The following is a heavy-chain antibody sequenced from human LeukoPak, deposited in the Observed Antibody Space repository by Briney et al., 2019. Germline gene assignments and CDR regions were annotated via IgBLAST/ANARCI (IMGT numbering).Heavy chain of an antibody. Sequence: PGGSLRLSCAASGFTFSSYSMNWVRQAPGKGLEWVSSISSSSSYIYYADSVKGRFTISRDNAKNSLYLQMNSLRAEDTAVYYCARSVLAVAGPYYFDYWGQGTLVTVSS. D-gene: IGHD6-19*01. CDR2: ISSSSSYI. CDR1: GFTFSSYS. V-gene: IGHV3-21*01. CDR3: ARSVLAVAGPYYFDY. J-gene: IGHJ4*02.